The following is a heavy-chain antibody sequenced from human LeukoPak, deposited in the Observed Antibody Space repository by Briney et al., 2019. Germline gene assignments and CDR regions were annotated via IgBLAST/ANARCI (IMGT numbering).Heavy chain of an antibody. D-gene: IGHD2-2*01. CDR1: GYTFTDSY. J-gene: IGHJ4*02. V-gene: IGHV1-2*02. CDR2: INPDSGGT. CDR3: ARDLGCSRTRCYYASDY. Sequence: ASVKVSCKASGYTFTDSYIHRVRRAPGQRLEWMGWINPDSGGTNYAQKFQGRVTVTRDTSISTAYMELSRLRSEDTAVYYCARDLGCSRTRCYYASDYWGQRTLLTVSS.